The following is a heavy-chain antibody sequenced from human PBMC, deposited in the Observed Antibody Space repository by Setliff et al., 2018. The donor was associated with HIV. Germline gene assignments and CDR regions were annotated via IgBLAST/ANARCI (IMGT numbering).Heavy chain of an antibody. CDR2: IYSGGST. CDR3: ARVGDYNFWSGYKYNYYYGMDV. CDR1: GFTVSSNY. V-gene: IGHV3-53*01. J-gene: IGHJ6*02. Sequence: PGGSLRLSCAASGFTVSSNYMSWVRQAPGKGLEWVSVIYSGGSTYYADSVKGRFTISRDNSKNTLYLQMNSLRAEDTAVYYCARVGDYNFWSGYKYNYYYGMDVWGQGTTVTV. D-gene: IGHD3-3*01.